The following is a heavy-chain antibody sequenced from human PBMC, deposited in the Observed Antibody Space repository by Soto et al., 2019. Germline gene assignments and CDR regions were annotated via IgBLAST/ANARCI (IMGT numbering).Heavy chain of an antibody. CDR3: ARYGGDSFYGMDV. Sequence: QVQLQESGPGLVKPSGTLSLTCAVSGGSISSSNWWTWVRQPPGEGLEWMGEISQAESTNYSPALNSRSTMTADKYQTQLSLTVPCGTAAAAALYFCARYGGDSFYGMDVWGQGSTVTVSS. CDR1: GGSISSSNW. D-gene: IGHD3-16*01. V-gene: IGHV4-4*02. CDR2: ISQAEST. J-gene: IGHJ6*02.